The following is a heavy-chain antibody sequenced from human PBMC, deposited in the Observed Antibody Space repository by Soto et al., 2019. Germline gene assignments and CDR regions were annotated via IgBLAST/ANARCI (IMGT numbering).Heavy chain of an antibody. CDR3: ALYRERSSDSSGWYGN. Sequence: GASVKVSCKASGGTFSSYAISWVRQAPGQGLEWMGGIIPIFGTANYAQKFQGRVTITADESTSTAYMELSSLRSEDTAVYYCALYRERSSDSSGWYGNWGQGTLVTVSS. D-gene: IGHD6-19*01. J-gene: IGHJ4*02. CDR1: GGTFSSYA. CDR2: IIPIFGTA. V-gene: IGHV1-69*13.